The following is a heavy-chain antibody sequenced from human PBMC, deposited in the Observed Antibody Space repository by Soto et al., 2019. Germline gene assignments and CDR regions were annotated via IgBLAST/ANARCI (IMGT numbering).Heavy chain of an antibody. D-gene: IGHD6-19*01. CDR1: GYTFTSYY. Sequence: QVQLVQSGAEVKKPGASVKVSCKASGYTFTSYYMHWVRQAPGQGLEWMGIINPSGGSTTYIQKFQGRVTMSRDTSTSTVYMELSSLRSEDTAVYYCARDAHTIPVAGDYYYGMDVWGQGTTVTVSS. CDR3: ARDAHTIPVAGDYYYGMDV. J-gene: IGHJ6*02. CDR2: INPSGGST. V-gene: IGHV1-46*01.